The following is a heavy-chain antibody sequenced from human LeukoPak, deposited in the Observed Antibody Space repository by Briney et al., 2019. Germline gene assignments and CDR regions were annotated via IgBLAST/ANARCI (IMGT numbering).Heavy chain of an antibody. V-gene: IGHV3-30*02. CDR1: GASLSSYG. CDR2: LPYDGSYN. CDR3: AAAGLGVAHWFDP. D-gene: IGHD6-19*01. J-gene: IGHJ5*02. Sequence: GESLRLSCVMSGASLSSYGMHWVRQAPGKGLEWLARLPYDGSYNSTAASLKGRFAISKDISKNTLYLDMDSLTPEDTAVYYCAAAGLGVAHWFDPWGQGTLVTVSS.